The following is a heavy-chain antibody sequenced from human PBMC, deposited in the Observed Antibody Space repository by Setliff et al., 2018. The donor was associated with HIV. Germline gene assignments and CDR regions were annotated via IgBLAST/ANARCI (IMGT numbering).Heavy chain of an antibody. Sequence: VASVKVSCKVSGYTLIELSLSWVRQAPGKGLEWMGGFDPEDGERIYAQKFQDRVTMTEDTSADTAYMELSSLRFEDTAVYYCAGRSQNSFGSFYGSGTYYMYWGQGTLVTVSS. V-gene: IGHV1-24*01. J-gene: IGHJ4*02. CDR2: FDPEDGER. D-gene: IGHD3-10*01. CDR1: GYTLIELS. CDR3: AGRSQNSFGSFYGSGTYYMY.